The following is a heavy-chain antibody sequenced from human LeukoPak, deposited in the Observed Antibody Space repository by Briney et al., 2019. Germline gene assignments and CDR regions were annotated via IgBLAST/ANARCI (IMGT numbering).Heavy chain of an antibody. CDR3: ARDLIEAAAGLNRYYYYYYMDV. D-gene: IGHD6-13*01. CDR1: GYTFTGYY. Sequence: ASVKVSCKASGYTFTGYYMHWVRQAPGQGLEWMGWINPNSGGTNYAQEFQGRVTMTRDTSISTAYMELSRLRSDDTAVYYCARDLIEAAAGLNRYYYYYYMDVWGKGTTVTVSS. V-gene: IGHV1-2*02. J-gene: IGHJ6*03. CDR2: INPNSGGT.